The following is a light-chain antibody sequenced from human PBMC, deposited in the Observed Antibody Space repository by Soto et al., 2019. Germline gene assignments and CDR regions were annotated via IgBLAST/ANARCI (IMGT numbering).Light chain of an antibody. Sequence: QSVLTQPPSVSGAPGQRVTISCTGSSSNIGAGYDVHWYQQLPGTAPKLLIYGNSNRPSGVPDXXSGSKSGTSASLAISGXXXXXEXXYXCQSYDSSLSGWVFGGGTKLTVL. J-gene: IGLJ3*02. CDR1: SSNIGAGYD. CDR2: GNS. CDR3: QSYDSSLSGWV. V-gene: IGLV1-40*01.